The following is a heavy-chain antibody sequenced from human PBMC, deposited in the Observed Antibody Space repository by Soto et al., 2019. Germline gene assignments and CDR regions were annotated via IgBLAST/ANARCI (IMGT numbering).Heavy chain of an antibody. CDR3: ARGRVEDSSGWSTYFDY. CDR1: GFTFSGYS. Sequence: EVQLLESGGGLVQPWGSLRLSCAASGFTFSGYSMFWVRQAPGKGLEYVSAINTNGVNTFYAKSVKGRFTISRDNSKNTMYLQMGSLRAEDMAVYYCARGRVEDSSGWSTYFDYWGQGTLVPVSS. CDR2: INTNGVNT. D-gene: IGHD6-19*01. J-gene: IGHJ4*02. V-gene: IGHV3-64*01.